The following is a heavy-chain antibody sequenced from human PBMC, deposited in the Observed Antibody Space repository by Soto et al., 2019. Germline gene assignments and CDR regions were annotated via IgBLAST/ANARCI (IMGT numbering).Heavy chain of an antibody. D-gene: IGHD1-26*01. Sequence: QVQLVESGGGVVQPGRSLRLSCAASGFTFSSYGMHWVRQAPGKGLEWVAVIWYDGSNKYYADSVKGRFTISRDNSKNTLYLQMNSLRAGDTAVYYCARDWSSFVGATPLDSWGQGTLVTVSS. V-gene: IGHV3-33*01. CDR2: IWYDGSNK. CDR1: GFTFSSYG. J-gene: IGHJ4*02. CDR3: ARDWSSFVGATPLDS.